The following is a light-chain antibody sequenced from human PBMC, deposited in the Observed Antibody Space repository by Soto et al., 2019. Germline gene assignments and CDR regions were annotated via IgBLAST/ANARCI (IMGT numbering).Light chain of an antibody. Sequence: ELVLTQSPATLSLSPGESATLSCRASQSVAGYLAWYQQKPGQGPRLLIYDSSTRATGTPARFRGSGSGTDFTLTISSLEPEDFAMYICQHRSNCRMYTFCQGNKLEIK. CDR2: DSS. CDR1: QSVAGY. CDR3: QHRSNCRMYT. J-gene: IGKJ2*01. V-gene: IGKV3-11*01.